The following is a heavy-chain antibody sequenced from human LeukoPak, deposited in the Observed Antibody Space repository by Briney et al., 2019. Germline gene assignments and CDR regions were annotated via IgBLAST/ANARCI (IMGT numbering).Heavy chain of an antibody. Sequence: PGGSLRLSCAASGFTFSSYAMSWVRQAPGKGLEWVSAISGSGGSTYYADSVKGRFTISRDNSKSTPYLQMNSLRAEDTAVYYCAKDRGQGTWFDPWGQGTLVTVSS. CDR2: ISGSGGST. D-gene: IGHD1-1*01. CDR1: GFTFSSYA. J-gene: IGHJ5*02. V-gene: IGHV3-23*01. CDR3: AKDRGQGTWFDP.